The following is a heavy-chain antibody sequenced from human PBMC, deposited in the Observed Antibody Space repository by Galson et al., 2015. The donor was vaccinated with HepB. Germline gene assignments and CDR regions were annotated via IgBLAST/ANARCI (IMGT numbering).Heavy chain of an antibody. Sequence: PALVKPTQTLTLTCTFSGFSLRTSGMRVSWIRQPPGKALEWLARIDWDDEKFYSTSLKTRLTISKDTSKNQVVLTMTNMDPVDTATYYCAHHYCSGGSCYFDYWGQGTLVTVSS. V-gene: IGHV2-70*04. CDR3: AHHYCSGGSCYFDY. D-gene: IGHD2-15*01. CDR1: GFSLRTSGMR. CDR2: IDWDDEK. J-gene: IGHJ4*02.